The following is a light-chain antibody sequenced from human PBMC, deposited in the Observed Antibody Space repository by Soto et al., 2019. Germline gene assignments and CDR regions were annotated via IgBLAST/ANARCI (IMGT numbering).Light chain of an antibody. V-gene: IGKV3-11*01. Sequence: EIVLPQSPATLSLSPGERATLSCTASPSVTNYLAWYQQKPGQAPRLLIFDTSIRATGIPARFSGSGSGTDFSLTISSLEPEDFAVYYCQQRGDWPAFGQGTRLEIK. J-gene: IGKJ5*01. CDR3: QQRGDWPA. CDR1: PSVTNY. CDR2: DTS.